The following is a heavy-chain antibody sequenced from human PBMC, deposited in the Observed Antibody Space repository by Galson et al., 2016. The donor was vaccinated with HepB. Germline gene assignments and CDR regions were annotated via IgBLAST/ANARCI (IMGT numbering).Heavy chain of an antibody. CDR3: GRGGLQIDY. J-gene: IGHJ4*02. CDR1: GFTFGDYA. CDR2: IRSKAFDGRT. V-gene: IGHV3-49*04. D-gene: IGHD5-24*01. Sequence: SLRLSCAASGFTFGDYAMSWVRQAPGKGLEWVGFIRSKAFDGRTQYAASVKGRFTISRDDSKSIAYLQMNSLKTEDTAVYFCGRGGLQIDYWGQGTLVTVSS.